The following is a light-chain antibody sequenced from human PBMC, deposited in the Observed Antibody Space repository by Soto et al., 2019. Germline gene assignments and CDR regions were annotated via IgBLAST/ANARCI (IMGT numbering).Light chain of an antibody. V-gene: IGKV3-15*01. Sequence: EIVMTHSPATLSVAPVERAPPSFRASQSVTGRLAWYQPKRGQAPRLLIYAASTRATGIPARFSGSGSGTEFTLTIRSLKPDDFATYYCQQRYSTLSITGGQGTRLEIK. CDR1: QSVTGR. J-gene: IGKJ5*01. CDR3: QQRYSTLSIT. CDR2: AAS.